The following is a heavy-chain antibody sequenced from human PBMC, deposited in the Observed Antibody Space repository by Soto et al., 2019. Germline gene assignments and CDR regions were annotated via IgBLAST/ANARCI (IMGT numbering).Heavy chain of an antibody. CDR3: ARDLVGDYTFDY. Sequence: QVPLVQSGAEVKKPGASVKVSCKASGYTFTSYAMHWVRQAPGQRLEWMGWINAGNGNTKYSQKFQGRVTITRDTSASTAYMELSSLRSEDTAVYYCARDLVGDYTFDYWGQGTLVTVSS. CDR2: INAGNGNT. J-gene: IGHJ4*02. V-gene: IGHV1-3*01. CDR1: GYTFTSYA. D-gene: IGHD1-26*01.